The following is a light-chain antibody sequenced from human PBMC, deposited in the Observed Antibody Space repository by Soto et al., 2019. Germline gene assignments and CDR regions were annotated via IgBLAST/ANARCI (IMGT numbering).Light chain of an antibody. CDR2: QVS. Sequence: QSALTQPASVSWSPGQSITISCTGTSSDIGHNKYVSWYQQYPGKVPKLLINQVSNRPSGVSNRFSGSKSGNTASLTISGLLAEDEADYFCTSSTSDSLYVFGTGTKVTVL. J-gene: IGLJ1*01. CDR3: TSSTSDSLYV. CDR1: SSDIGHNKY. V-gene: IGLV2-14*01.